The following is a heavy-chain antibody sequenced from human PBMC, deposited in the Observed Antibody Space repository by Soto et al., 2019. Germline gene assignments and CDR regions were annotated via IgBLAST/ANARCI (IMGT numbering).Heavy chain of an antibody. CDR1: GFIVSSNY. J-gene: IGHJ4*02. CDR2: IYSGGST. CDR3: ARGYSGYDNAIDY. D-gene: IGHD5-12*01. V-gene: IGHV3-53*01. Sequence: GGSLRLSCAASGFIVSSNYMSWVRQAPGKGLEWVSIIYSGGSTYYADSVKGRFTISRDNSKNTLYLQMNSLRAEDTAVYYCARGYSGYDNAIDYWGQGTLVTVSS.